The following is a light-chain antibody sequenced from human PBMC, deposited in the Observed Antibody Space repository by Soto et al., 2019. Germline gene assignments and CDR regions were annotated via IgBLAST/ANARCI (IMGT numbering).Light chain of an antibody. V-gene: IGLV2-14*01. CDR2: DVI. CDR3: GLYASGGAYV. CDR1: SRDVGGYNA. J-gene: IGLJ1*01. Sequence: QSALTQPASVSGSPGQSITISCTGTSRDVGGYNAVSWYQQHPGKAPKLMIYDVINRPSGASDRFSGSKSGNTSSLTLSGRQAEDDADYYWGLYASGGAYVFATWTKVTVL.